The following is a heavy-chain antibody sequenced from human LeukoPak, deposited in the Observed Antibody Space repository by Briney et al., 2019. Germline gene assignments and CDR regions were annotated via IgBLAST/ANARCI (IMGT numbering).Heavy chain of an antibody. Sequence: SETLSLTCTVSGGSIRSSSSYWGWIRQPPGKGLEWIGSVYYSGSTYYNPSLKSRVTISVDTSKNQFSLKLSSVTAADTAVYYCARLASDAFDIWGQGTMVTVSS. CDR1: GGSIRSSSSY. V-gene: IGHV4-39*01. J-gene: IGHJ3*02. CDR3: ARLASDAFDI. CDR2: VYYSGST. D-gene: IGHD2-21*01.